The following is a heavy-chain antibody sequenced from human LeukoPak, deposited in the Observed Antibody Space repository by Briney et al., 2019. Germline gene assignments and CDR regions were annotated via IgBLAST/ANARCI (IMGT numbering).Heavy chain of an antibody. CDR2: TNLSGST. D-gene: IGHD3-3*01. V-gene: IGHV4-34*01. CDR1: GGSFSGYY. CDR3: ARGRLKDYDFWSGYYTPTYYYYYMDV. Sequence: ASETLSLPCAVYGGSFSGYYWSWIRQPPGKGLEWLGETNLSGSTNYNPSLKSRVTISVDTSKNHFSLKLSSVTAADTAVYYCARGRLKDYDFWSGYYTPTYYYYYMDVWGKGTAVTVSS. J-gene: IGHJ6*03.